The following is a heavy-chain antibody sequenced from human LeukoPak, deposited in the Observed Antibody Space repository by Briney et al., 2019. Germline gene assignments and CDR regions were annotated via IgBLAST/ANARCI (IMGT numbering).Heavy chain of an antibody. CDR1: GYTFTGYY. CDR2: INPNSGGT. Sequence: ASVKVSCKASGYTFTGYYMHWVRQAPGQGLEWMGWINPNSGGTNYAQKFQGRVTMTRDTSISTAYMELSRLRSDDTAVYYCARDWLGGSYFDHWGQGTLVTVSS. CDR3: ARDWLGGSYFDH. V-gene: IGHV1-2*02. J-gene: IGHJ4*02. D-gene: IGHD1-26*01.